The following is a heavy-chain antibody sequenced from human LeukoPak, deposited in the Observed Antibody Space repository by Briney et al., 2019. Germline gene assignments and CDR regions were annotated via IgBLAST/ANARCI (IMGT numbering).Heavy chain of an antibody. CDR2: ISYDGNRK. D-gene: IGHD6-19*01. CDR3: AKDSQWLVRYYSIDV. V-gene: IGHV3-30-3*01. J-gene: IGHJ6*04. CDR1: GFAFSIYA. Sequence: GGSLRLSCAASGFAFSIYAMHWVRQAPGKGLEWVALISYDGNRKYYADSVKGRFTISRDNSKNTMYVQMNSLRAEDTAVYYCAKDSQWLVRYYSIDVWGKGTTVTVSS.